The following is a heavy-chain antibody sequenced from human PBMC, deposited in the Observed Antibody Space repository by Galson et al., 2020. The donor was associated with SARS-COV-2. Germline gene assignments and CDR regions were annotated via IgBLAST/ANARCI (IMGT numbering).Heavy chain of an antibody. CDR1: GFTFSDYY. D-gene: IGHD2-21*02. J-gene: IGHJ4*02. Sequence: GGSLRLSCAASGFTFSDYYMSWIRQAPGKGLEWVSYISSSGSTIYYADSVKGRSTISRDNAKNSLYLQMNSLRAEDTAVYYCARAAVVCGGDCPRDYWGQGTLVTVSS. CDR3: ARAAVVCGGDCPRDY. CDR2: ISSSGSTI. V-gene: IGHV3-11*01.